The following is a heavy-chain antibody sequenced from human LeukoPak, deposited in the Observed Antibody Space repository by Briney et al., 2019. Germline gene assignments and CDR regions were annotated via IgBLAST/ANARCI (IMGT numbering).Heavy chain of an antibody. CDR3: AKDYTGDYGQDAFDI. Sequence: GGSLRLSCAASGFTFSSYAMSWVRQAPGKGLEWVSAISGSGDSTYYADSVKGRFTISRDNSKNTLYLQMNSLRAEDTAVYYCAKDYTGDYGQDAFDIWGQGTMVTVSS. D-gene: IGHD4-17*01. J-gene: IGHJ3*02. CDR1: GFTFSSYA. V-gene: IGHV3-23*01. CDR2: ISGSGDST.